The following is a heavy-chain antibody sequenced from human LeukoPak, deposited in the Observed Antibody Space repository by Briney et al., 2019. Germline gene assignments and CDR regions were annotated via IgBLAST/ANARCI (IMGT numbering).Heavy chain of an antibody. J-gene: IGHJ4*02. CDR2: IYPGDSDT. CDR1: GYSFTSYW. D-gene: IGHD6-19*01. V-gene: IGHV5-51*01. CDR3: ARQNQEGWHFDY. Sequence: GESLKISCKGSGYSFTSYWIGWVRQMPGKGLEWMGIIYPGDSDTRYSPAFEGQVTISADNSISTAYLQWSSLKASDTAMYYCARQNQEGWHFDYWGQGTLATVSS.